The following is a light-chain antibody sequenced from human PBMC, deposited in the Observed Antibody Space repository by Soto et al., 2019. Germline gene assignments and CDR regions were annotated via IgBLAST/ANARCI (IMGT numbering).Light chain of an antibody. CDR3: QQRHHWPIT. J-gene: IGKJ5*01. CDR2: DTS. V-gene: IGKV3-11*01. Sequence: EIVLTQSPATLSLSPGERATLSCRTSQTIRGLLNWYQQRPGQAPRLLIYDTSNRATDIPARFSGSGSGTDFILTLSSLDPEDFGVYFCQQRHHWPITFGQGTRLDIK. CDR1: QTIRGL.